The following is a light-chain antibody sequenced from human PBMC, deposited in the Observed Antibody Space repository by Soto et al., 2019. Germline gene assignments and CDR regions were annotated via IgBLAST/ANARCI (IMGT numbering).Light chain of an antibody. CDR3: QSFDSSLTGVV. Sequence: QSVLTKPPSVSGAPGQRVTISCTGSSSNIGAGYDVHWYQHLPRTAPKLLIYDSSNRPSGVPDRFSGSKSGTSASLAITGLQAEDEADYYCQSFDSSLTGVVFGGGTQLTAL. V-gene: IGLV1-40*01. CDR2: DSS. CDR1: SSNIGAGYD. J-gene: IGLJ3*02.